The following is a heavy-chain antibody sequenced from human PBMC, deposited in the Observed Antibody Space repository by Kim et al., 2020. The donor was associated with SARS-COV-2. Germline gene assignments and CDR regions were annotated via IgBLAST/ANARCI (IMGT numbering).Heavy chain of an antibody. V-gene: IGHV3-30*04. CDR2: ISYDGSNK. Sequence: GGSLRLPCAASGFTFSSYAMHWVRQAPGKGLEWVAVISYDGSNKYYADSVKGRFTISRDNSKNTLYLQMNSLRAEDTAVYYCARDRGDDSSSWYRGGAYNWFDPWGQGTLVTVSS. J-gene: IGHJ5*02. CDR3: ARDRGDDSSSWYRGGAYNWFDP. D-gene: IGHD6-13*01. CDR1: GFTFSSYA.